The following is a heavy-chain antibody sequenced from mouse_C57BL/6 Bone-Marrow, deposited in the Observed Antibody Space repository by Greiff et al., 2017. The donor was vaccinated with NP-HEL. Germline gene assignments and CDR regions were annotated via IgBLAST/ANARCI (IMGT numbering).Heavy chain of an antibody. D-gene: IGHD2-1*01. J-gene: IGHJ4*01. CDR2: INPGSGGT. V-gene: IGHV1-54*01. Sequence: QVQLKQSGAELVRPGTSVKVSCKASGYAFTNYLIEWVKRRPGQGLEWIGVINPGSGGTNYNEKFKGKATLTADKSSSTAYMQLSSLTSEDSAVYFCARYGNYQYYYAMDYWGQGTSVTVSS. CDR1: GYAFTNYL. CDR3: ARYGNYQYYYAMDY.